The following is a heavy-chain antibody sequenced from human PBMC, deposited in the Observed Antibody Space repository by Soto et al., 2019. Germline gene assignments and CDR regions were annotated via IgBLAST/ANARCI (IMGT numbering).Heavy chain of an antibody. D-gene: IGHD2-15*01. CDR3: ARDRRRWVAVTPNTGFDY. Sequence: GASVKVSCKASGYTFTSYGISWVRQAPGQGLEWMGWISAYNGNTNYAQKLQGRVTMTTDTSTSTAYMELRSLRSDDTAVYYCARDRRRWVAVTPNTGFDYWGQGTLVTVSS. CDR1: GYTFTSYG. CDR2: ISAYNGNT. J-gene: IGHJ4*02. V-gene: IGHV1-18*01.